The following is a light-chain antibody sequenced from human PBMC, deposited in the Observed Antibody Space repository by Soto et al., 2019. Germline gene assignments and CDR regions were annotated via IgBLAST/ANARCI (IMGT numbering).Light chain of an antibody. CDR2: NAS. Sequence: DIQMTQSPSSLSASVGDRVTITCQASQDITSYLNWYQHKPGKAPKLLIYNASILEAAVPPRFNGSAAGTGFGFIIRSLQPEDVASEYCQYCGYLPIFGPGTTVDF. V-gene: IGKV1-33*01. CDR3: QYCGYLPI. CDR1: QDITSY. J-gene: IGKJ3*01.